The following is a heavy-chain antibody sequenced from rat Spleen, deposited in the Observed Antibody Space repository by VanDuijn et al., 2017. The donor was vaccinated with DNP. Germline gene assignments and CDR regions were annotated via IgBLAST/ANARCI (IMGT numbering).Heavy chain of an antibody. V-gene: IGHV2-6*01. CDR1: GFSLTSYT. D-gene: IGHD4-1*01. CDR3: AKGSAMDA. Sequence: QVQLKESGPGLVQPSQTLSLTCTVSGFSLTSYTVSWVRQPPGKGLEWIAAISSGGSTYYNSPLKSRLSISRDTSKSQVFLKMNSLQTEDTAMYFCAKGSAMDAWGQGTSVTVSS. CDR2: ISSGGST. J-gene: IGHJ4*01.